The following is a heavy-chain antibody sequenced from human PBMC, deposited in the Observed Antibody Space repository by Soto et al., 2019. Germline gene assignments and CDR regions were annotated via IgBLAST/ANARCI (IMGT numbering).Heavy chain of an antibody. CDR2: ISYDGSNK. Sequence: QVQLVESGGGVVQPGRSLRLSCAASGFPFSSYGMHWVRQAPGKGLEWVAHISYDGSNKHYTDSVKGRFTISRDNSKNMLYLQMSSLRAEDTAVYYCAGGQYYFDYCGQGTRVFVSS. J-gene: IGHJ4*02. CDR1: GFPFSSYG. D-gene: IGHD2-15*01. CDR3: AGGQYYFDY. V-gene: IGHV3-30*03.